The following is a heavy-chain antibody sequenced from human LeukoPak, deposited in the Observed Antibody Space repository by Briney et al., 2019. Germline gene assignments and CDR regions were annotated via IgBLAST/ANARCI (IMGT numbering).Heavy chain of an antibody. D-gene: IGHD6-13*01. J-gene: IGHJ3*02. CDR1: GGSFSSYA. CDR2: SIPLIGIT. CDR3: ARFEFSSSWPPYDVFDI. Sequence: VASVKVSCKTSGGSFSSYAFSWVRPAPGQGLEWMGRSIPLIGITNYAQNFQGRVTITTDESTNTVYMEVNSLRSEDTAMYYCARFEFSSSWPPYDVFDIWGQGTMVTVSS. V-gene: IGHV1-69*04.